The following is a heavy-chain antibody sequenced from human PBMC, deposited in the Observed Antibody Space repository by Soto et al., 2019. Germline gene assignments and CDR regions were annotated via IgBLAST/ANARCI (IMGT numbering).Heavy chain of an antibody. J-gene: IGHJ4*02. Sequence: PGGSLRLSYAASGFTFSSNYMRWVRQAPGKGLEWVSVIYSGGSTYYADSVKGRFTISRDNSKNTMYLEMNSLRAEDTAIYYCAKDTYYHDTSGYYVFDYWGQGTLVTVSS. CDR2: IYSGGST. CDR1: GFTFSSNY. CDR3: AKDTYYHDTSGYYVFDY. V-gene: IGHV3-66*02. D-gene: IGHD3-22*01.